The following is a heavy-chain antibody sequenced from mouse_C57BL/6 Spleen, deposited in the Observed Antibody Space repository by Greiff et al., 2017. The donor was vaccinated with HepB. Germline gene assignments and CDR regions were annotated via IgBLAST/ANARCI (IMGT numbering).Heavy chain of an antibody. CDR3: ARGRGNEYAMDY. J-gene: IGHJ4*01. CDR2: IDPSDSET. D-gene: IGHD2-1*01. CDR1: GYTFTSYW. V-gene: IGHV1-52*01. Sequence: QVQLQQPGAELVRPGSSVKLSCKASGYTFTSYWMHWVKQRPIQGLEWIGNIDPSDSETHYNQKFKDKATLTVDKSSSTAYMQLSSLTSEDSAVYYCARGRGNEYAMDYWGQGTSVTVSS.